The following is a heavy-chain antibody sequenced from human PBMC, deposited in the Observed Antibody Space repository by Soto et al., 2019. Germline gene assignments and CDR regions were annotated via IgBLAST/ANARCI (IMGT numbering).Heavy chain of an antibody. J-gene: IGHJ6*02. Sequence: LEPLSLACAVHGGSVSGYYWSWIRQPPGKGLELIVGINHSGSTNYNPSLKSRVTISLDTSKNQFSLKLSSVTAADTAVYYCARGWFNGNRYCSSTSCYTRDYYYYYGKNXWGQGTTPTVS. CDR2: INHSGST. D-gene: IGHD2-2*02. V-gene: IGHV4-34*01. CDR1: GGSVSGYY. CDR3: ARGWFNGNRYCSSTSCYTRDYYYYYGKNX.